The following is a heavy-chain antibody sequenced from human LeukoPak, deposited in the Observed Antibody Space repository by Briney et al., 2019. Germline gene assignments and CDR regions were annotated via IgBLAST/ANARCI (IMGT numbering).Heavy chain of an antibody. V-gene: IGHV4-34*01. J-gene: IGHJ4*02. CDR3: ARGLSYSGLDY. CDR1: GGSFSGYY. CDR2: INHSGST. D-gene: IGHD2-21*01. Sequence: SETLSLTCAVYGGSFSGYYWSWIRQPPGKGLEWIGEINHSGSTNYNPSLKSRVTISVDTSKNQFSLKLSSVTAADTAVYYCARGLSYSGLDYRGQGTLVTVSS.